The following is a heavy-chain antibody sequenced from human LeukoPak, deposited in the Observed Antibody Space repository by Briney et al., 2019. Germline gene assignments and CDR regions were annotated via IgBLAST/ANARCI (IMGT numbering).Heavy chain of an antibody. Sequence: GGSLRLSCAASGFTFSSNSMNWVCQAPGKGLEWVSYISSSSGTIYYADSVKGRFTISRDNAKNSLYLQMNSLRAEDTAVYYCARELGYCSGGSCYNIRFDPWGQGTLVTVSS. D-gene: IGHD2-15*01. CDR2: ISSSSGTI. V-gene: IGHV3-48*01. CDR3: ARELGYCSGGSCYNIRFDP. CDR1: GFTFSSNS. J-gene: IGHJ5*02.